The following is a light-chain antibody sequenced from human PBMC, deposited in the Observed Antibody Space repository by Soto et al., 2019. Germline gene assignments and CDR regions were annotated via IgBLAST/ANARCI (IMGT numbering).Light chain of an antibody. V-gene: IGKV3D-15*01. Sequence: DIVMTQSPATLSVSAGERVTLSCRASQSVSSNLAWYQQKPGQAPRLLIYGASTRATGIPARFSGSGSGTDFTLTISSLQSEDFAVYFCQQYNTWPPLTFGGGTKVEIK. CDR1: QSVSSN. CDR2: GAS. J-gene: IGKJ4*01. CDR3: QQYNTWPPLT.